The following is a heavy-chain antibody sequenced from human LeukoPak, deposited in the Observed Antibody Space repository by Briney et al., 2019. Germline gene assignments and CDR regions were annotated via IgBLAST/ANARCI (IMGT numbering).Heavy chain of an antibody. Sequence: ASVKVSCKASGYTFTSYYMHWVRQAPGQGLEWMGIINPSGGSTSYAQKFQGRVTMTRDTSTSTVYMELSSLRSEDTAVYYCAREPQRLVMGFLTGNDAFDIWGQGTMVTVSS. CDR1: GYTFTSYY. V-gene: IGHV1-46*01. D-gene: IGHD3-9*01. J-gene: IGHJ3*02. CDR3: AREPQRLVMGFLTGNDAFDI. CDR2: INPSGGST.